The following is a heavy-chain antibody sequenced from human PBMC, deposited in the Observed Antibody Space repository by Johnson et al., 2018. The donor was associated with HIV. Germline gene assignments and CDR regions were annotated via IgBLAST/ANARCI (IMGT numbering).Heavy chain of an antibody. D-gene: IGHD2-21*01. CDR2: IRYDGSNK. CDR3: ARTGRLFDAFDI. CDR1: GFTFSSYG. Sequence: QVQLVESGGGVVQPGGSLRLSCAASGFTFSSYGMHWVRQAPGKGLEWVAFIRYDGSNKYYADSVKGRFTISRDNSKNTLYLQMNSLRTEDTALYYCARTGRLFDAFDIWGQGTMVTVSS. V-gene: IGHV3-30*02. J-gene: IGHJ3*02.